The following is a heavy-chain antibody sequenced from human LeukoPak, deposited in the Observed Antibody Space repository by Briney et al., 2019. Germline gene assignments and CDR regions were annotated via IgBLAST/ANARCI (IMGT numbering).Heavy chain of an antibody. CDR3: AAFDYGDYGMDV. J-gene: IGHJ6*02. Sequence: PSETLSLTCTVSGGSISSYYWSWIRQPPGKGLEWIGYIYYSGSTYYNPSLKSRVTISVDTSKNQFSLKLSSVTAADTAVYYCAAFDYGDYGMDVWGQGTTVTVSS. D-gene: IGHD4-17*01. CDR2: IYYSGST. CDR1: GGSISSYY. V-gene: IGHV4-59*04.